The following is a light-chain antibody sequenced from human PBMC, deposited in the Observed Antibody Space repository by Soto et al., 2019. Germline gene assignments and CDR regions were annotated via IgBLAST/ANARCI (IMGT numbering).Light chain of an antibody. Sequence: QPVLTQPPSVSGAPGPRVTISCTGSSSNIGAGYDVHWYQQLPGTAPKLLIYVNNNRPSGVPDRFSGSKSGTSASLAITGLQAEDEADYYCQSYDSSLSALVFGGGTKLTVL. CDR1: SSNIGAGYD. V-gene: IGLV1-40*01. CDR3: QSYDSSLSALV. CDR2: VNN. J-gene: IGLJ2*01.